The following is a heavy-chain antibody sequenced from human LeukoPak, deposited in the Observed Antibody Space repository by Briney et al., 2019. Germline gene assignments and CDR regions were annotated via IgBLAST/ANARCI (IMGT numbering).Heavy chain of an antibody. Sequence: PGGSLRVSCAASGFTFDDHTMLWVRQTPGKGLEWVSHISWDGGSTYYADSVKGRFTISRDNSKNTLYLQMHSLRTEDTALYYCAKVLRIVVVIDAFDIWGQGTMVTVSS. J-gene: IGHJ3*02. CDR3: AKVLRIVVVIDAFDI. D-gene: IGHD3-22*01. CDR1: GFTFDDHT. V-gene: IGHV3-43*01. CDR2: ISWDGGST.